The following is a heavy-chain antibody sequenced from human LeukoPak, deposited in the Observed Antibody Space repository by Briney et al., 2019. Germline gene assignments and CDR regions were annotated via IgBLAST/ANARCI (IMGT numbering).Heavy chain of an antibody. J-gene: IGHJ4*02. CDR2: IYYSGST. Sequence: SETLSLTCTLSGGSISSGGYYWSWIRQHPGKGLEWIGYIYYSGSTYYNPSLKSRVTISVDTSKNQFSLKLSSVTAADTAVYYCAREGGVTTNIDYWGQGTLVTVSS. CDR1: GGSISSGGYY. D-gene: IGHD4-17*01. CDR3: AREGGVTTNIDY. V-gene: IGHV4-31*03.